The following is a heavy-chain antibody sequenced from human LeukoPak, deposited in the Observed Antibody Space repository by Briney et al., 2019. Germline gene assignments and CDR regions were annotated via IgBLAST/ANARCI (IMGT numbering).Heavy chain of an antibody. CDR2: ISGSGGST. CDR3: AKVKYCSGGSCYPLFDY. J-gene: IGHJ4*02. Sequence: GGSLRLSCAASGFTFTTYAMSWVRQAPGKGLEWVSAISGSGGSTYYADSVKGRFTISRDNSKNTLYLQMNSLRAEDTAVYYCAKVKYCSGGSCYPLFDYWGQGTLVTVSS. D-gene: IGHD2-15*01. CDR1: GFTFTTYA. V-gene: IGHV3-23*01.